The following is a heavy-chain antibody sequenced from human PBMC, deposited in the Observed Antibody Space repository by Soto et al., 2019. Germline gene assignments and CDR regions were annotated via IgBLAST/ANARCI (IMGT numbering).Heavy chain of an antibody. Sequence: SETLSLSCNVPVGSVTTRSYFWSWIRQPPGKGLEWIGYVFRSGSVNYSPSFKSRVTISIDTSKNQFSLMLKSVTAADTAVYFCARARNRYFDYWGQGALVTVSS. CDR3: ARARNRYFDY. D-gene: IGHD1-1*01. CDR1: VGSVTTRSYF. V-gene: IGHV4-61*01. J-gene: IGHJ4*02. CDR2: VFRSGSV.